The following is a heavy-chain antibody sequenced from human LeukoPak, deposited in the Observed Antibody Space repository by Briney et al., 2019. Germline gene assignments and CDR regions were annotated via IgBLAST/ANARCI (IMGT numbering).Heavy chain of an antibody. CDR2: ISGSGGST. J-gene: IGHJ5*02. V-gene: IGHV3-23*01. Sequence: GGSLRLSCAASGFTFSSYAMSWVRQAPGKGLEWVSAISGSGGSTYYADSVKGRFTISRDNSKNTLYLQMNSLRAEDTAVYYCAKDLISVYFPFFAPGAQGTLSPSPQ. CDR1: GFTFSSYA. CDR3: AKDLISVYFPFFAP. D-gene: IGHD3-22*01.